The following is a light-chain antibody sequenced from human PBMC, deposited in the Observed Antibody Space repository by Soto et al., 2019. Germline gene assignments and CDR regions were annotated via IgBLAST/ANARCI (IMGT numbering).Light chain of an antibody. Sequence: QSVRTQPASVSGSPGQSITISCTGTSSDVGSYNLVSWYQQHPGKAPKLIIYEVTKRPSGVSNRFSGSKSGNTASLTISGLQAEDEADYYCCSYAGSSTLYVFGTGTKVTVL. J-gene: IGLJ1*01. CDR3: CSYAGSSTLYV. V-gene: IGLV2-23*02. CDR1: SSDVGSYNL. CDR2: EVT.